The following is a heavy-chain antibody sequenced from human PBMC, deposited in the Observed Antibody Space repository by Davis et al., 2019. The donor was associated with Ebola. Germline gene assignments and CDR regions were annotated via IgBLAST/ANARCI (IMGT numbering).Heavy chain of an antibody. CDR2: ISWDSGSI. Sequence: PGGSLRLSCVASGFSIDTYGMHWVRQAPGKGLEWVSGISWDSGSIDYADSVKRRFTISRDNAKNSLYLQINSLRADDTALYHCARSDSGGNWYFDLWGRGTLVTVSS. CDR1: GFSIDTYG. CDR3: ARSDSGGNWYFDL. J-gene: IGHJ2*01. V-gene: IGHV3-9*01. D-gene: IGHD4-17*01.